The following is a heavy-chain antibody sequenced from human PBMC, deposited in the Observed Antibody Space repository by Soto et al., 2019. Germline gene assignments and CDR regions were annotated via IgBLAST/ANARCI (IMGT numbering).Heavy chain of an antibody. CDR1: GGSISSGDYC. J-gene: IGHJ4*02. Sequence: SETRSLTCTVSGGSISSGDYCWTWIRQAPGEGLEWIGYIYDTRATYDNPSLRNRLAISVDTSKNQFSLKLYFVTAADTAVYYCASASLHHRTFDYWGQGTLVTVS. CDR2: IYDTRAT. V-gene: IGHV4-30-4*01. CDR3: ASASLHHRTFDY.